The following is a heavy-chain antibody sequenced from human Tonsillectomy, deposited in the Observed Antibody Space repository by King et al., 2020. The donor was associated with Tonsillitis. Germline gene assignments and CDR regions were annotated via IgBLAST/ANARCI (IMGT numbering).Heavy chain of an antibody. D-gene: IGHD3-16*01. CDR3: ARDPYQDNCVSFDI. CDR1: GFTFSRYA. CDR2: IWYDGSIK. Sequence: VQLVESGGGVVQPGRSLRVSCAASGFTFSRYAMHWVRQAPGKGLERVAVIWYDGSIKYYADSVKGRFTISRDNSKDTLYLQMNSLRAEDTAVYYCARDPYQDNCVSFDIWGQGTMVIVSS. V-gene: IGHV3-33*01. J-gene: IGHJ3*02.